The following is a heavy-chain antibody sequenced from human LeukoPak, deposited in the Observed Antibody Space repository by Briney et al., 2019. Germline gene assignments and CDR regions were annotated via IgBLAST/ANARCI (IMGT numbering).Heavy chain of an antibody. Sequence: GESLRLSCAASGSNVTYNYMTWVRQAPGKGLEWVSLIDSGGTTYYADSLKGRFTISRHTSNNTLFLQMNSLRPEDTAVYYCARTSYYYDMDVWGQGTRVTVSS. CDR3: ARTSYYYDMDV. CDR2: IDSGGTT. V-gene: IGHV3-53*04. J-gene: IGHJ6*02. CDR1: GSNVTYNY.